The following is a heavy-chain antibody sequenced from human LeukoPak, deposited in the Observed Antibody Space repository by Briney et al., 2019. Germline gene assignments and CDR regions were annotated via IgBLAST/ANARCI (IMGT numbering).Heavy chain of an antibody. Sequence: ASVKVSCKASGYTFTSYGISWVRQAPGQGLEWMGWISAYNGNTNYAQKLQGRVTMTTDTSTSTAYMELRSLRSDDTAVYYCARTYYYDSSGWPHDHWGQGTLVTVSS. CDR3: ARTYYYDSSGWPHDH. CDR2: ISAYNGNT. V-gene: IGHV1-18*01. D-gene: IGHD3-22*01. CDR1: GYTFTSYG. J-gene: IGHJ5*02.